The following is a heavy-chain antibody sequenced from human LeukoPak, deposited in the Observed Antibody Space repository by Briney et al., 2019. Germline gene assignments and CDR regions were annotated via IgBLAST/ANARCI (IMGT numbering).Heavy chain of an antibody. D-gene: IGHD3-22*01. CDR1: GFTFDDYA. CDR2: IRVVGGRT. Sequence: GGSLRLSCAASGFTFDDYAMHWVRQAPGEGLEWVSFIRVVGGRTYYAVSVKGRFTISRDNSKNSLYLQMNSLRTEDTALYYCAKDFLFTYYYDSSGYFDYWGQGTLVTVSS. V-gene: IGHV3-43*02. J-gene: IGHJ4*02. CDR3: AKDFLFTYYYDSSGYFDY.